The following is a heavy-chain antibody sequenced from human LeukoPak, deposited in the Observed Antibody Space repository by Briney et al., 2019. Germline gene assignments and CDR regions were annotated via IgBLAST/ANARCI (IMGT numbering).Heavy chain of an antibody. J-gene: IGHJ4*02. CDR3: AKLLWIAAAGTDY. CDR2: VSSDGSIK. D-gene: IGHD6-13*01. CDR1: GFTFRSYA. V-gene: IGHV3-30-3*02. Sequence: GGSLRLSCAASGFTFRSYAMHWVRQAPGKGLEWVAVVSSDGSIKFYPDSVKGRFTISRDNSKNTLYLQMNSLRAEDTAVYYCAKLLWIAAAGTDYWGQGTLVTVSS.